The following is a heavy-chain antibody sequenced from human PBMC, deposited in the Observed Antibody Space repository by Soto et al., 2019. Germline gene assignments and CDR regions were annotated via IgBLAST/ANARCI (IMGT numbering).Heavy chain of an antibody. D-gene: IGHD5-18*01. CDR3: ARDMEDTAMVTGWFDP. V-gene: IGHV1-69*13. J-gene: IGHJ5*02. CDR1: GGSFSSYA. CDR2: IIPIFGTA. Sequence: ASVKVSCKASGGSFSSYAISWVRQAPGQGLEWMGGIIPIFGTANYAQKFQGRVTITADESTSTAYMELSSLRSEDTAVYYCARDMEDTAMVTGWFDPWGQGTLVTVSS.